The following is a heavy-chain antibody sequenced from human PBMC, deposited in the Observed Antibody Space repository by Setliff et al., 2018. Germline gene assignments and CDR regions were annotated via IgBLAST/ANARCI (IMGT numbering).Heavy chain of an antibody. CDR3: ARDNTIVGATDY. V-gene: IGHV4-61*02. J-gene: IGHJ4*02. Sequence: PSETLSLSCAVSGGSISSGRYYWSWIRQPAGKGLEWVGRLHTSGSTNYNPSLKSRVTISVDTSKNQCSLKLSSVTAADTAVYFCARDNTIVGATDYWGQGALVTVSS. CDR2: LHTSGST. D-gene: IGHD1-26*01. CDR1: GGSISSGRYY.